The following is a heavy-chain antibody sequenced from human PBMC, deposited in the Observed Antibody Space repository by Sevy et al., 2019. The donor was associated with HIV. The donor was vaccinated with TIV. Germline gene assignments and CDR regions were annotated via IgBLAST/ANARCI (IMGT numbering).Heavy chain of an antibody. V-gene: IGHV4-59*08. Sequence: SETLSLTCTVSGGSITSLYWNWIRQPPGKGLEWIANIYYNGHINYNPSLKSRVTLSLDTSKNQFSLRLSSVTAADTAMYYCAGENAWGRGYTWGEGTLVTVSS. J-gene: IGHJ5*02. CDR3: AGENAWGRGYT. D-gene: IGHD6-25*01. CDR1: GGSITSLY. CDR2: IYYNGHI.